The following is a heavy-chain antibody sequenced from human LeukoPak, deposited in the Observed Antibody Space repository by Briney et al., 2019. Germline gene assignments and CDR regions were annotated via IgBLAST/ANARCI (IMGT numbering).Heavy chain of an antibody. V-gene: IGHV4-31*03. CDR2: IYYSGST. CDR3: ARGRYFDWLDYYGMDV. J-gene: IGHJ6*02. CDR1: GGSISSGGYY. Sequence: SQTLSLTCTVSGGSISSGGYYWSWIRQHPGKGLEWIGYIYYSGSTYYNPSLKSRVTISVDTSKNQFSLKLSSVTAADTAVYYCARGRYFDWLDYYGMDVWGQGTTVTVSS. D-gene: IGHD3-9*01.